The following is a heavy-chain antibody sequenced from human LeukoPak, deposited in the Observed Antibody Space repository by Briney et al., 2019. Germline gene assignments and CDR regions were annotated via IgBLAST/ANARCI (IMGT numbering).Heavy chain of an antibody. Sequence: GESLKISCKGSGYSFTNYWIGWVRQMPGKGLEWMGFINPGDSDTRYSPSFQGQVTISADKSISTAYLQWSGLKASDTAMYYCARRDYSSGRTYFNHWGQGTLVTVSS. J-gene: IGHJ1*01. CDR2: INPGDSDT. CDR3: ARRDYSSGRTYFNH. D-gene: IGHD6-19*01. CDR1: GYSFTNYW. V-gene: IGHV5-51*01.